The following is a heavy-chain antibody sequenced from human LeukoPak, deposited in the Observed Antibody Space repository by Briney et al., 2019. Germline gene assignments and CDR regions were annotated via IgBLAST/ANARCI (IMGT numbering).Heavy chain of an antibody. J-gene: IGHJ4*02. CDR2: IYHSGST. CDR1: GGSINSNIYS. Sequence: SETLSLTCIVSGGSINSNIYSWGWIRQPPGKGLEWIGEIYHSGSTNYNPSLKSRVTISVDKSKNQFSLKLSSVTAADTAVYYCARRDGAFHYFDYWGQGTLVTVSS. D-gene: IGHD1-26*01. V-gene: IGHV4-39*07. CDR3: ARRDGAFHYFDY.